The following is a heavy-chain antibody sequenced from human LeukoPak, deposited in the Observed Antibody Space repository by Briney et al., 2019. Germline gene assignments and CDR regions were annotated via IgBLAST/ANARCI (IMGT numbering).Heavy chain of an antibody. D-gene: IGHD1-7*01. CDR2: INWNGGST. CDR3: ARGGVFNWNFRKFDY. J-gene: IGHJ4*02. V-gene: IGHV3-20*04. Sequence: GGSLRLCCAASGFTFDDYGMSWVRQAPGKGLEWVSGINWNGGSTGYADSVKGRFTISRDNAKNSLYLQMNSLRAEDTALYYCARGGVFNWNFRKFDYWGQGTLVTVSS. CDR1: GFTFDDYG.